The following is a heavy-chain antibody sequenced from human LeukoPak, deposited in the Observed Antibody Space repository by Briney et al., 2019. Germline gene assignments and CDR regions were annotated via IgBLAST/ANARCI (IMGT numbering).Heavy chain of an antibody. CDR1: GFTFDDYA. CDR2: ISWNSGSI. V-gene: IGHV3-9*01. D-gene: IGHD3-22*01. CDR3: AKDSGRYYDSSGYYYFNYGMDV. J-gene: IGHJ6*02. Sequence: GGSLRLSCAASGFTFDDYAMHWVRQAPGKGLKWVSGISWNSGSIGYADSVKGRFTISRDNAKNSLYLQMNSLRAEDTALYYCAKDSGRYYDSSGYYYFNYGMDVWGQGTTVTVSS.